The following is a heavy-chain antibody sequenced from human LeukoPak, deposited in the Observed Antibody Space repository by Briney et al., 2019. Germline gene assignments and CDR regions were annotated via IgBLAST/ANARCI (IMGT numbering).Heavy chain of an antibody. CDR2: IRYDGSNK. J-gene: IGHJ4*02. CDR3: ARDPGSSGYYGGEFDY. Sequence: GGSLRLSCAASGFTFSSYGMHWVRQAPGKGLEWVAFIRYDGSNKYYADSVKGRFTISRDNAKNSLYLQMNSLRAEDTAVYYCARDPGSSGYYGGEFDYWGQGTLVTVSS. V-gene: IGHV3-30*02. CDR1: GFTFSSYG. D-gene: IGHD3-22*01.